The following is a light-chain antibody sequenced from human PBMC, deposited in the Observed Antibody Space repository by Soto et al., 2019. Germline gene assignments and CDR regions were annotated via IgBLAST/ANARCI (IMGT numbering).Light chain of an antibody. J-gene: IGKJ1*01. CDR2: HAS. V-gene: IGKV1-5*02. CDR1: QNINTW. CDR3: QQYNSYS. Sequence: DIQMTQSPSTLSASVGDSVTIICRASQNINTWLAWYQQKPGTAPKVLIYHASNLQSGVPSRFSGSGSGTEFTLTISSLQPDDFATYYCQQYNSYSFGQGTKVDI.